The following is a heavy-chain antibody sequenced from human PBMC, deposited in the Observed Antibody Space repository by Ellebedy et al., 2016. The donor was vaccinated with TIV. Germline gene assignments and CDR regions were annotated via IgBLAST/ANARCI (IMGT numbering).Heavy chain of an antibody. CDR1: GLTFSNAW. Sequence: GESLKISCAASGLTFSNAWMNWVRQAPVKGLEWVGRIKSKTDGGTTDYAAPVKGRFTISRDDSKNTLYLQMNSLKTEDTAVYYCIGLSYGGWGQGTLVTVSS. CDR3: IGLSYGG. J-gene: IGHJ4*02. D-gene: IGHD4/OR15-4a*01. V-gene: IGHV3-15*07. CDR2: IKSKTDGGTT.